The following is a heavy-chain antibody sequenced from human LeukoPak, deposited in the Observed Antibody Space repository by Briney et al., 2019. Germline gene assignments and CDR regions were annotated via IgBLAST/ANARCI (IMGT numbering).Heavy chain of an antibody. J-gene: IGHJ4*02. V-gene: IGHV1-69*05. D-gene: IGHD5-24*01. CDR1: GGTFSSYA. CDR2: IIPIFGTA. Sequence: ASVKVSCKASGGTFSSYAISWVRQAPGQGLECMGGIIPIFGTANYAQKFQGRVTITTDESTSTAYMELSSLRSEDTAVYYCARDFQDGYNGLSLDYWGQGTLVTVSS. CDR3: ARDFQDGYNGLSLDY.